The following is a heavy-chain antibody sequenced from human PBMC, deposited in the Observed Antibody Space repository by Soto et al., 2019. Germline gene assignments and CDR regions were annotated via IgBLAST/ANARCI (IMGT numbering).Heavy chain of an antibody. CDR1: GGTFNNYA. CDR3: ARRRHFYDVLTHYYYFGLDV. J-gene: IGHJ6*02. CDR2: IIPIFGTA. V-gene: IGHV1-69*15. D-gene: IGHD3-9*01. Sequence: QVQLVQSGAEVKKPGSSVKVSCKASGGTFNNYAITWVRQAPGQGLEWMGMIIPIFGTANYTQKFQGRVTLTADESTSTAYMELSSLRSEDTAVYYCARRRHFYDVLTHYYYFGLDVWGQGTTITVSS.